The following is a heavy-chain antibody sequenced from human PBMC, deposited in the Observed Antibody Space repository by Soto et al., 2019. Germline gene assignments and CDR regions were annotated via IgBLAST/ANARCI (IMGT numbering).Heavy chain of an antibody. CDR2: VYHSGTT. CDR3: PYGAGSLAGCDY. D-gene: IGHD1-26*01. J-gene: IGHJ4*02. CDR1: GVSITGSY. V-gene: IGHV4-59*01. Sequence: QVQLRESDPGLVKPSETLSLTCSVSGVSITGSYWSWIRQPPGKPLEWIGYVYHSGTTTYNPSLKSRVSISVDTSKNQFSLRLTSVIAADTAVYYMPYGAGSLAGCDYWGQGILVTVSS.